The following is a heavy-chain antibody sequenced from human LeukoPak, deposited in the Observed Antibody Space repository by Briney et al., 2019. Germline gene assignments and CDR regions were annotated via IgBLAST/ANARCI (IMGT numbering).Heavy chain of an antibody. J-gene: IGHJ3*02. D-gene: IGHD4-17*01. Sequence: QAGGSLRLSCTASGFTFSAYAMMWVRQALGKGPEWVSAIRGGGGSAFYADSVKGRFTISRDNSKYTLFLQMNSLRAEDTAVYYCARDPNGHYIGAFDMWGPGTMVTVSS. V-gene: IGHV3-23*01. CDR3: ARDPNGHYIGAFDM. CDR1: GFTFSAYA. CDR2: IRGGGGSA.